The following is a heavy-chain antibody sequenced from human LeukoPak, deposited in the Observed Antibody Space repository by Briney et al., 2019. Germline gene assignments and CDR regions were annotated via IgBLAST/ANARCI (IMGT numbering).Heavy chain of an antibody. V-gene: IGHV4-34*01. CDR1: GVSFSSYY. Sequence: SGTLCLTCAVYGVSFSSYYWSWIRQPPGKGLEWVGEINHGGSTNYNPSLKSRVTISVDTSKDQFSLTLSSVTAADTAVYYWARANHRSRRAYYYYYLMDVWGKGTTVTVSS. D-gene: IGHD2-8*01. CDR3: ARANHRSRRAYYYYYLMDV. CDR2: INHGGST. J-gene: IGHJ6*03.